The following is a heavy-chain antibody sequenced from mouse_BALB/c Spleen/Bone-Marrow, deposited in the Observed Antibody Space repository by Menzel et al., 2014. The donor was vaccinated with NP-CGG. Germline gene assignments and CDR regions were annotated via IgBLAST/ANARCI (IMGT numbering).Heavy chain of an antibody. Sequence: VQLPHSGAGLVKPGASVKLSCTASGFDLQDTYMHWVQQRPEQGLEWIGRIDPANGNTKYGPKFQGKATITADTSSNTAYLQLSSLTAEDTAVYYCARSGGYGNYVAWCAYWGQGTLVTVAA. J-gene: IGHJ3*01. CDR3: ARSGGYGNYVAWCAY. V-gene: IGHV14-3*02. CDR1: GFDLQDTY. D-gene: IGHD2-10*02. CDR2: IDPANGNT.